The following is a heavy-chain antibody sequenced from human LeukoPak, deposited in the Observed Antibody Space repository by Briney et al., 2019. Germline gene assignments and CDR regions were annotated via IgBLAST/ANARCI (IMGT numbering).Heavy chain of an antibody. Sequence: SETLSLTCSVSGGSISSYYWSWIRQPPGKGLEWIGFIYYSGNTNYNPSLKSRVTMSVDTSKNQFSLNLTSVTAADTAVYYCARGWFGELSHFNFWGQGTLVRVSS. D-gene: IGHD3-10*01. J-gene: IGHJ4*02. CDR3: ARGWFGELSHFNF. CDR1: GGSISSYY. V-gene: IGHV4-59*12. CDR2: IYYSGNT.